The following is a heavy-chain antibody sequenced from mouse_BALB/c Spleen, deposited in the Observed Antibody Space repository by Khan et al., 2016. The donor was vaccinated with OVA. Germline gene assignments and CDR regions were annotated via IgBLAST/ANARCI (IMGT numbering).Heavy chain of an antibody. D-gene: IGHD2-1*01. CDR2: ISYSGST. J-gene: IGHJ1*01. CDR1: GYSITSDYA. CDR3: ARRAYYGNWYFDV. V-gene: IGHV3-2*02. Sequence: EVQLVETGPGLVKPSQSLSLTCTVTGYSITSDYAWNWIRQFPGNKLEWMGYISYSGSTSYNPSLKSRISITRDTSKNQFFLQLNSVTTEDSATYYCARRAYYGNWYFDVWGAGTTVIVSS.